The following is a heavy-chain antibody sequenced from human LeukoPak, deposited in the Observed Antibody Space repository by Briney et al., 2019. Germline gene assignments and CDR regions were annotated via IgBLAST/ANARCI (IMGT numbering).Heavy chain of an antibody. CDR1: GGSISSSSYY. CDR2: IYYSGST. Sequence: SETLSLTCTVSGGSISSSSYYWGWIRQPPGKGLEWIGSIYYSGSTYYNPSLKSRVTISVDTSKNQFSLKLSSVTAADTAVYYCARLAPITMIEVTYFDYWGQGTLVTVSS. V-gene: IGHV4-39*01. D-gene: IGHD3-22*01. CDR3: ARLAPITMIEVTYFDY. J-gene: IGHJ4*02.